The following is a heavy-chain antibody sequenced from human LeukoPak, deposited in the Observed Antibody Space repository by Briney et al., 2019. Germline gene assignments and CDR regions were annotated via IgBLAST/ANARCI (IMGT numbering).Heavy chain of an antibody. D-gene: IGHD2-2*01. J-gene: IGHJ5*02. CDR3: ARGRGDCSSTSCYGEFDP. CDR2: IYYSGST. CDR1: GGSISSYY. Sequence: PSETLSLTCTVSGGSISSYYWSWIRQPPGKGPEWIGYIYYSGSTNYNPSLKSRVTISVDTSKNQFSLNLSSVIAAGTAVYYCARGRGDCSSTSCYGEFDPWGQGTLVTVSS. V-gene: IGHV4-59*01.